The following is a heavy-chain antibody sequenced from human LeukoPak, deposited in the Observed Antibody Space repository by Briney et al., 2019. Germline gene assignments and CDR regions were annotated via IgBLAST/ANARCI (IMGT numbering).Heavy chain of an antibody. D-gene: IGHD3-3*01. CDR3: SRLFAS. V-gene: IGHV3-48*02. Sequence: GGSLRLSCAASGFTFSSYSMNWVRQAPGKGLEWLSYIDGDGSSIYYADSVKGRFTISRDNAKKLLYLQMNNLRDEDTAVYFCSRLFASWGQGTLVTVSS. CDR2: IDGDGSSI. J-gene: IGHJ5*02. CDR1: GFTFSSYS.